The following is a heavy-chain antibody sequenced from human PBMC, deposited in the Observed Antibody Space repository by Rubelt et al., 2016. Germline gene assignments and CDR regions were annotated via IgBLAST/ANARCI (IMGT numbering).Heavy chain of an antibody. D-gene: IGHD3-3*01. V-gene: IGHV1-46*01. Sequence: QVQLVQSGAEVKKPGASVKVSCKASGYTFTSYYMHWVRQATGQGLEWMGIIHPSGGSTSYARKCQGRVTMTRDTSTSTVYMGLGSLRSEDTAVYYWARSPRYDFEDNWFDPWGQGTLVTVSS. J-gene: IGHJ5*02. CDR2: IHPSGGST. CDR1: GYTFTSYY. CDR3: ARSPRYDFEDNWFDP.